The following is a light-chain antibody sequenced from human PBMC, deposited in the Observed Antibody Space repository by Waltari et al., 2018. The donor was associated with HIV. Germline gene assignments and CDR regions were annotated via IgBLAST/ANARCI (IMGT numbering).Light chain of an antibody. V-gene: IGLV1-44*01. CDR3: AAWDHSPEGLV. Sequence: QSVLTQPPSASGTPGQRVTISCSGSNSNIGRNTVNWYRQIPGTAPRLLIYSNDQLPSGVPDRFSGSGSGTSASLAISGLQSEDEADYYCAAWDHSPEGLVFGGGTELTVL. CDR2: SND. J-gene: IGLJ2*01. CDR1: NSNIGRNT.